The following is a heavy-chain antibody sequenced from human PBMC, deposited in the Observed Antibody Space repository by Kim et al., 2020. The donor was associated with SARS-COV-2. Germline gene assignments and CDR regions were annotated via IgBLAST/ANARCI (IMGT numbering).Heavy chain of an antibody. V-gene: IGHV4-59*08. D-gene: IGHD2-8*01. CDR2: IFHTGST. CDR1: GASISSHY. J-gene: IGHJ2*01. CDR3: ARHVSSYWYFDL. Sequence: SETLSLTCTVSGASISSHYWTWIRQPPGKGLEWIGYIFHTGSTNYNPSLKSRITMSVDTSKNQFSLELTSVIAADTAVYYCARHVSSYWYFDLWGRGTLVTVSS.